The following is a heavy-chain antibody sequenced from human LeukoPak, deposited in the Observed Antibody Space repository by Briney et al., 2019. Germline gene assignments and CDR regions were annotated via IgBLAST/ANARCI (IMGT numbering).Heavy chain of an antibody. CDR2: ISGSAGST. D-gene: IGHD2-15*01. J-gene: IGHJ4*02. Sequence: GGSLRLSCAASGFTFTSYAVSWVRQAPGKGLEWVSAISGSAGSTYYADSLKGRFTISRDKSKNTLYLQVNSLRTEDTATYYCAKAATVAAPFDYWGQGTLVTVSS. CDR1: GFTFTSYA. V-gene: IGHV3-23*01. CDR3: AKAATVAAPFDY.